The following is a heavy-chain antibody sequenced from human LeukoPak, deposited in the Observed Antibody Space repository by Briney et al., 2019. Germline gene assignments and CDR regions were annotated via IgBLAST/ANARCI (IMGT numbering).Heavy chain of an antibody. CDR3: SKKTTEAVAGCNWFDP. Sequence: QSGGSLRLSCAASGFTFSNYWMTWVRQAPGKGLEWVANIKQDGSEKYYVDSVRGRFTISRDNAKNSVYLQMNSLRVEDTAVYYCSKKTTEAVAGCNWFDPWGQGTLVTVSS. V-gene: IGHV3-7*01. CDR2: IKQDGSEK. CDR1: GFTFSNYW. J-gene: IGHJ5*02. D-gene: IGHD6-19*01.